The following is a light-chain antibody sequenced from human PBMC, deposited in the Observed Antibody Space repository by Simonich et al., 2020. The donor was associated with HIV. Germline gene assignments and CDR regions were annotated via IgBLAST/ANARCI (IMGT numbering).Light chain of an antibody. J-gene: IGKJ3*01. CDR3: HQSSSLPFT. Sequence: EIVLTQSPDFQSVTPKEKVTLTCRASQRIGSSLHWYQQKPGQSPTLLIKYASQSISGVPSRFTGSGSGTDFTLTINSLEAEDATTYYCHQSSSLPFTFGPGTKVDIK. CDR2: YAS. CDR1: QRIGSS. V-gene: IGKV6-21*02.